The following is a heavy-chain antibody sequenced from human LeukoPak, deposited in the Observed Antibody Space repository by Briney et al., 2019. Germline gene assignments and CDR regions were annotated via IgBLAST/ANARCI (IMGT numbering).Heavy chain of an antibody. CDR2: ISGSGGST. D-gene: IGHD3-10*02. V-gene: IGHV3-23*01. J-gene: IGHJ6*04. Sequence: GRSLRLSCAASGFTFSSYAMSWVRHAPGKGLEWVSAISGSGGSTYYADSVKGRFTISRDNAKNSLYLQMNSLRAEDTAVYYCAELGITMIGGVWGKGTTVTISS. CDR3: AELGITMIGGV. CDR1: GFTFSSYA.